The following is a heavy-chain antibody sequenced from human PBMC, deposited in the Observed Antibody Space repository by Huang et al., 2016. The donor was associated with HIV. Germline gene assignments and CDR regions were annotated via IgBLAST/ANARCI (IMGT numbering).Heavy chain of an antibody. CDR2: ITRSSGSI. CDR3: ARFGSYYYGSGSYLDAFDI. V-gene: IGHV3-48*01. J-gene: IGHJ3*02. CDR1: GFTFSTYN. Sequence: EVQLMESGGGLVQPGGSLRLSCAASGFTFSTYNMHWVRQAPGKGLEWFSYITRSSGSIYYADSVKGRFTISRDNAKNSLYLQMNSLRAEDTAVYYCARFGSYYYGSGSYLDAFDIWGQGTMVTVSS. D-gene: IGHD3-10*01.